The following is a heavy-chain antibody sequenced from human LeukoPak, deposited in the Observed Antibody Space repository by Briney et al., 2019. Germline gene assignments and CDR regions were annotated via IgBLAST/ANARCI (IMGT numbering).Heavy chain of an antibody. CDR1: GYTFTSYY. CDR3: ARVPVTTMIVVGPWFDP. D-gene: IGHD3-22*01. Sequence: ASVKVSFKASGYTFTSYYMHWVRQAPGQGLEWMGIINPSGGSTSYAQKFQGRVTMTRDTSTSTVYMELSSLRSEDTAVYYCARVPVTTMIVVGPWFDPWGQGTLVTVSS. J-gene: IGHJ5*02. CDR2: INPSGGST. V-gene: IGHV1-46*01.